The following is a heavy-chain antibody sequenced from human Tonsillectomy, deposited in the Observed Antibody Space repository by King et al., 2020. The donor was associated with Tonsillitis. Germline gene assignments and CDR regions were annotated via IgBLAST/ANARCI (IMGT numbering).Heavy chain of an antibody. Sequence: VQLVESGGVVVQPGGSLRLSCAASGFTFDDYAMHWVRQGPGKGLEWVSVISWDGARTYYADSVKGRFTISRDNSKNSLYLQMNSLRTEDTAFYYCAKRGPRGCCGPGALGSVSS. CDR2: ISWDGART. CDR1: GFTFDDYA. CDR3: AKRGPRGC. D-gene: IGHD3-10*01. J-gene: IGHJ1*01. V-gene: IGHV3-43*01.